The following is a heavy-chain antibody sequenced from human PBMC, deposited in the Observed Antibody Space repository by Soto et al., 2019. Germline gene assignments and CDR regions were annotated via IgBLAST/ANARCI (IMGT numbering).Heavy chain of an antibody. CDR3: ARVLYYGSGSYSPYGMDV. V-gene: IGHV1-69*01. CDR2: VSPPFRTS. Sequence: QVQLVQSGAEVKKPGSSVKVSCKTSGVSFNNNGIGWVRQAPGHGLEWMGGVSPPFRTSNYARKFQGRISITADASTGTVNMVLSSLTSADTAQYYCARVLYYGSGSYSPYGMDVWGQGTTVTVSS. J-gene: IGHJ6*02. D-gene: IGHD3-10*01. CDR1: GVSFNNNG.